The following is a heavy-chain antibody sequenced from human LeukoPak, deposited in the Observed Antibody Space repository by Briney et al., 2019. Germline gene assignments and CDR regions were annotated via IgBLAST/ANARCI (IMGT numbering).Heavy chain of an antibody. V-gene: IGHV1-2*02. J-gene: IGHJ3*02. D-gene: IGHD3-3*01. CDR3: ARVREYDFWSGSARDAFDI. CDR1: GYTFINYD. Sequence: ASVKVSCKGSGYTFINYDINWVRQATGQGLEWMGWINPNSGGTNYAQKFQGRVTMTRDTSISTAYMELSRLRSDDTAVYYCARVREYDFWSGSARDAFDIWGQGTMVTVSS. CDR2: INPNSGGT.